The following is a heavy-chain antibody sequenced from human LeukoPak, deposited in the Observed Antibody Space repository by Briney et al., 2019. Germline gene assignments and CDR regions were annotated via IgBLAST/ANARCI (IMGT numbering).Heavy chain of an antibody. CDR3: ARDQGYRYGYGDFDY. V-gene: IGHV1-69*13. Sequence: ASVKVSCKTSVYTFTAYFLHWVRQAPGQGLEWMGGIIPIFGTANYAQKFQGRVTLTADESTSTAYMELSSLRSEDTAVYYCARDQGYRYGYGDFDYWGQGTLVTVSS. CDR1: VYTFTAYF. J-gene: IGHJ4*02. CDR2: IIPIFGTA. D-gene: IGHD5-18*01.